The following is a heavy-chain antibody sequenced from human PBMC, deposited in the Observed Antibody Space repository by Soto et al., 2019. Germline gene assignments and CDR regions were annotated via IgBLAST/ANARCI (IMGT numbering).Heavy chain of an antibody. CDR1: GYTFTSYG. J-gene: IGHJ4*02. D-gene: IGHD3-22*01. CDR3: ARHDGSGYYYYFDY. V-gene: IGHV1-18*01. CDR2: ISAYNGNP. Sequence: QVQLVQSGAEVKKPGASVKVSCKASGYTFTSYGISWVRQAPGQGLERMGWISAYNGNPNYAQELQGRVTMTTDTSTSPGSMELRSLRADDTAVDYCARHDGSGYYYYFDYWGQGTLVTVSS.